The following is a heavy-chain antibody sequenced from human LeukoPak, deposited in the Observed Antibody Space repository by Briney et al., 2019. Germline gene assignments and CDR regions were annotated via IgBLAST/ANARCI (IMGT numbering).Heavy chain of an antibody. V-gene: IGHV4-39*01. CDR1: GGSISGSSYY. D-gene: IGHD6-19*01. CDR3: ARPGGSGWYTGNWFDP. Sequence: PSETLSLTCTVSGGSISGSSYYWGWIRQPPGKGLEWIGSIYDSGITYYNPSLKSRVIISVDTSKNQFSLKLSSVTAADTAVYYCARPGGSGWYTGNWFDPWGQGTLVTVSS. J-gene: IGHJ5*02. CDR2: IYDSGIT.